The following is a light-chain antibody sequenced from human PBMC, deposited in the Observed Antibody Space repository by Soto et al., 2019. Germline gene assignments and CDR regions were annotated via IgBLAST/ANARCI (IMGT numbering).Light chain of an antibody. CDR1: QSISSW. CDR3: QQYNIYWT. Sequence: DIQMTQSPSTLSASVGDRVTITCRASQSISSWLAWYQQKPGKAPKLLIYDASSLESGVPSRFSGSGSGTEFSLTISSLQPDDFATYYCQQYNIYWTFGQGTKVEFK. J-gene: IGKJ1*01. V-gene: IGKV1-5*01. CDR2: DAS.